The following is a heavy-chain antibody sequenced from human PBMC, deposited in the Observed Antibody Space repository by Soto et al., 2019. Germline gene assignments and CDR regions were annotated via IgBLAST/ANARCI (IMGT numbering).Heavy chain of an antibody. CDR2: IRSESDGGTT. J-gene: IGHJ3*01. Sequence: EVQLVESGGGLLRPGGSLRLSCAASGFTFNNAWMSWVRQAPGKGLEWVGRIRSESDGGTTEFAAPVKGRFTISRDDSKNTLYLQMNSLKTEDTAVYYCLTLSPHVLGLWGQGTMVTVSS. V-gene: IGHV3-15*01. CDR3: LTLSPHVLGL. D-gene: IGHD3-16*01. CDR1: GFTFNNAW.